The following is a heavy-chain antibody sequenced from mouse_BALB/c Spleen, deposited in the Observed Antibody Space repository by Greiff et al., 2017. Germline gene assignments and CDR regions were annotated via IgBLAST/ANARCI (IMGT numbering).Heavy chain of an antibody. CDR2: IYPGNVNT. D-gene: IGHD1-1*01. J-gene: IGHJ3*01. Sequence: QVQLQQSGPELVKPGASVRISCKASGYTFTSYYIHWVKQRPGQGLEWIGWIYPGNVNTKYNEKFKGKATLTADKSSSTAYMQLSSLTSEDSAVYFWARDGSSSAWCADWGEGTLVTVSA. CDR1: GYTFTSYY. V-gene: IGHV1S56*01. CDR3: ARDGSSSAWCAD.